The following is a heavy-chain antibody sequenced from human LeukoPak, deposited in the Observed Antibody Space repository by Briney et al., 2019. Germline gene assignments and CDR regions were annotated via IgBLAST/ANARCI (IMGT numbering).Heavy chain of an antibody. J-gene: IGHJ4*02. CDR2: ISSSSSYI. V-gene: IGHV3-21*01. Sequence: GGSLRLSCAASGFTFSSYRMNWVRQAPGKGLEWVSSISSSSSYIYYADSVKGRFTISRDNSKNTLYLQMNSLRAEDTAVYYCAKDHPITMVRGVISSGLDYWGQGTLVTVSS. D-gene: IGHD3-10*01. CDR1: GFTFSSYR. CDR3: AKDHPITMVRGVISSGLDY.